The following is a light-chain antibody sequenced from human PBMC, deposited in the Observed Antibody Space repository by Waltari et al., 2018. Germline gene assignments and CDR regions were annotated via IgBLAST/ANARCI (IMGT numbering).Light chain of an antibody. Sequence: EIVLTQSPGTLSWSPGERATLACRASQSVSSSYLAWYQQNPGQAPRLLIYGASSRATGIPDRFSGSGSGTDFTLTISRLEPEDFAVYYCQQYGSSPGFGGGTKVEIK. J-gene: IGKJ4*01. CDR2: GAS. CDR3: QQYGSSPG. V-gene: IGKV3-20*01. CDR1: QSVSSSY.